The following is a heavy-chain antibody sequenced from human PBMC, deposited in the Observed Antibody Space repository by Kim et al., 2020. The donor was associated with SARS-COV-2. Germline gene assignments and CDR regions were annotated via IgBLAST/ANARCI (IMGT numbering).Heavy chain of an antibody. Sequence: GGSLRLSCAASGFTFSTCWMHWVRQVPGKGLVWVSRINSDGSTTNYADSVKGRFTISRDNAKNTLFLQMNSLRAEDTAVYYCTGPLDSSGRDFWGQGTLVTVSS. CDR1: GFTFSTCW. J-gene: IGHJ1*01. CDR2: INSDGSTT. D-gene: IGHD6-19*01. CDR3: TGPLDSSGRDF. V-gene: IGHV3-74*01.